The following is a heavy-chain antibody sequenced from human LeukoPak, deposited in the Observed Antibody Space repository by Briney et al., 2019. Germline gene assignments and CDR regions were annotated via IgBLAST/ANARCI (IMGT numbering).Heavy chain of an antibody. CDR3: ARDRGGSGWPIFDS. CDR2: IARSSSPI. J-gene: IGHJ4*02. D-gene: IGHD6-19*01. Sequence: PGGSLRLSCAASGFTFSNYNMNWVRQAPGKGLEWISYIARSSSPIYDADSVKGRFAISRDHAKNSLYLQMNSLRAEDTAVYYCARDRGGSGWPIFDSWGQGTLVTVSS. V-gene: IGHV3-48*01. CDR1: GFTFSNYN.